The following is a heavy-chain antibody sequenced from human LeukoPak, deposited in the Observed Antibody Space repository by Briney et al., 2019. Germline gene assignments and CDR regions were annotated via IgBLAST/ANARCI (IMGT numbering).Heavy chain of an antibody. CDR1: GFTFSKYS. CDR2: ISSNGSSV. V-gene: IGHV3-48*01. J-gene: IGHJ6*03. D-gene: IGHD3-3*01. Sequence: GGSLRLSCAASGFTFSKYSMNWVRQAPGKGLEWVSYISSNGSSVQYADSVKGRFTFSRDNAKNSLYLQMNSLRAEDTAVYYCARDGYDFWSGSIYYHFYMDVWGKGTTVTVSS. CDR3: ARDGYDFWSGSIYYHFYMDV.